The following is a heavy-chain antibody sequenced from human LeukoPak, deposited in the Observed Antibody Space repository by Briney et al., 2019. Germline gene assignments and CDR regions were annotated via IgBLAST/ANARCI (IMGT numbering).Heavy chain of an antibody. CDR1: GFTVNNYY. J-gene: IGHJ4*02. CDR2: LYSGGMT. D-gene: IGHD1-26*01. CDR3: ARMFGGNYYGYYFDY. Sequence: GGSLRLSCAASGFTVNNYYMTWVRQAPGKGLECVSILYSGGMTYYADSVRGRFTISTDTSKNTVNLQMNSLRAEDTAIYYCARMFGGNYYGYYFDYWGQGSMLTVSS. V-gene: IGHV3-53*01.